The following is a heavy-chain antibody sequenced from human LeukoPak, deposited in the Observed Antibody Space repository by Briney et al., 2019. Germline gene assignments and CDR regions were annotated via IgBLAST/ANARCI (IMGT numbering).Heavy chain of an antibody. V-gene: IGHV1-2*02. CDR2: INPNSGGT. D-gene: IGHD7-27*01. Sequence: ASVKVSCKASGYTFTGYYMHWVPQAPGQGLEWMGWINPNSGGTNYAQKLQGRVTMTRDTSISTAYMELSRLRSDDTAVYYCARSTGEDFDYWGQGTLVTVSS. CDR3: ARSTGEDFDY. J-gene: IGHJ4*02. CDR1: GYTFTGYY.